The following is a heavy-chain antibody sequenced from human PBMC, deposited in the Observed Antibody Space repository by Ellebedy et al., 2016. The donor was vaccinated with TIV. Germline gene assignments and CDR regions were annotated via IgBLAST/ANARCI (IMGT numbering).Heavy chain of an antibody. Sequence: ASVKVSCKASGYILSDYYVHWVRQAPGQGLEWMGCIDPRSGGTEYEQKFRGRVTMTSDSFLSTVYMQLTRLGSDDTAVYYCARMSGSPRGYWGQGTLVTVSS. J-gene: IGHJ4*02. D-gene: IGHD3-10*01. CDR2: IDPRSGGT. V-gene: IGHV1-2*02. CDR1: GYILSDYY. CDR3: ARMSGSPRGY.